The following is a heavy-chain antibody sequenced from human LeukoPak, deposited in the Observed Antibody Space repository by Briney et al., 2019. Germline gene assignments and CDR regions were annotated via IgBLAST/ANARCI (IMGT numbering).Heavy chain of an antibody. CDR3: ARAGEYYGSGSYRAYDAFDI. J-gene: IGHJ3*02. V-gene: IGHV1-2*02. Sequence: ASMKVSCKASGGTFSSYAISWVRQAPGQGLEWMGWINPNSGGTNYAQKFQGRVTMTSDTAISTAYMELSRLRSDDTAVYYCARAGEYYGSGSYRAYDAFDIWGQGTMVTVSS. CDR2: INPNSGGT. D-gene: IGHD3-10*01. CDR1: GGTFSSYA.